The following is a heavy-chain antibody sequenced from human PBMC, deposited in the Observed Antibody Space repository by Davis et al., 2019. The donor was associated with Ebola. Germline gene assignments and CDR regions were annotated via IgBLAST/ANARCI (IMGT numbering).Heavy chain of an antibody. CDR3: AKESLRLSRSTLAWFDP. CDR2: IYDSGTTT. D-gene: IGHD3-3*01. Sequence: SETLSLTCAVSGYSISSGYYWSWIRQSPGRGLEWIAYIYDSGTTTNYNPSLKSRITISVDTSKNQFSLNMYSMTAADTAVYYCAKESLRLSRSTLAWFDPWGQGILVTVSS. CDR1: GYSISSGYY. J-gene: IGHJ5*02. V-gene: IGHV4-38-2*01.